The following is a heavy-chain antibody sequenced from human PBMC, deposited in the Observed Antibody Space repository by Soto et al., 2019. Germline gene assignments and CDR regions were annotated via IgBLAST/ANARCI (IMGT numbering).Heavy chain of an antibody. CDR3: TTGRLMITFGGVIAFDY. CDR2: IKSKTDGGTT. D-gene: IGHD3-16*02. J-gene: IGHJ4*02. V-gene: IGHV3-15*01. CDR1: GFTFSNAW. Sequence: EVQLVESGGGLVKPGGSLRLSCAASGFTFSNAWMSWVRQAPGKGLEWVGRIKSKTDGGTTDYAAPVKGRFTISRDDSKNTLYLQMNSLKTEDTAVYYCTTGRLMITFGGVIAFDYWGQGTLVTVSS.